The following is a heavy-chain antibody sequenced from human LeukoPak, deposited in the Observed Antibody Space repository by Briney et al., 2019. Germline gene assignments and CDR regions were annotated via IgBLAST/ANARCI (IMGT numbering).Heavy chain of an antibody. D-gene: IGHD3-10*01. J-gene: IGHJ3*02. CDR2: IYYSGST. Sequence: PSETLSLTCTVSGGSISSGGYYWSWIRQHPGKGLEWIGYIYYSGSTYYNPSLKSRVTISVDTSKNQFSLKLSSVTAADTAVYYCARIFSVWFGELWGAFDIWGQGTMVTVSS. CDR3: ARIFSVWFGELWGAFDI. CDR1: GGSISSGGYY. V-gene: IGHV4-31*03.